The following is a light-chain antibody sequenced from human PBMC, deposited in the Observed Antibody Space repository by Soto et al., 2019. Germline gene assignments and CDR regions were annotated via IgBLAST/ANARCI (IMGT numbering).Light chain of an antibody. Sequence: DIQMTQSPSSLSASVGDRVTITCRASQSINSYLNWYQQKPGRAPKLVINAASRLQSGVPSRFSGSGSGTDFTLSISTLQPEDRATYYCQQSYSTPHTFGQGTNLEIK. CDR1: QSINSY. CDR3: QQSYSTPHT. V-gene: IGKV1-39*01. CDR2: AAS. J-gene: IGKJ2*01.